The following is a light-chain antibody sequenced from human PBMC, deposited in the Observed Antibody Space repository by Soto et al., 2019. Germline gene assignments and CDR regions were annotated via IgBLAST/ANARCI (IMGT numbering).Light chain of an antibody. Sequence: EIGLTQSPGTLSLSPGERATLFCSANQTLNLNYLAWYQQKPGQAPRLLIYDASTRATGTPDRFSGTGSATDFTLIISRLEPEDFAVYYCHQYYRTPRTFGQGTKVDIK. J-gene: IGKJ1*01. CDR1: QTLNLNY. CDR2: DAS. CDR3: HQYYRTPRT. V-gene: IGKV3-20*01.